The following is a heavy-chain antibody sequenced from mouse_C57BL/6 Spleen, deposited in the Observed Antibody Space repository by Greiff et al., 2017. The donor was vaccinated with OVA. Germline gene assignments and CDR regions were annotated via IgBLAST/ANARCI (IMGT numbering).Heavy chain of an antibody. Sequence: EVQGVESGGGLVKPGGSLKLSCAASGFSFSSYAMSWVRQTPEKRLEWVATISDGGSYTYDPENVKGRFTISRDNAKNNLYMQMSHLKSEETAMYYCARDPFRLEYYLDSWEQSTTLSVAS. CDR3: ARDPFRLEYYLDS. V-gene: IGHV5-4*01. J-gene: IGHJ2*01. D-gene: IGHD4-1*01. CDR1: GFSFSSYA. CDR2: ISDGGSYT.